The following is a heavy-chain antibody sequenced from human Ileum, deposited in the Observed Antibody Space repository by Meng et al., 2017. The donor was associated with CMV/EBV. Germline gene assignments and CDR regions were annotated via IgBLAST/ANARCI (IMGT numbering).Heavy chain of an antibody. V-gene: IGHV3-7*01. CDR3: ARVPQDYVWGSDTPPHYFDY. D-gene: IGHD3-16*01. J-gene: IGHJ4*02. CDR2: IKQDGGDK. CDR1: GFTFRTYW. Sequence: GESLKISCEVSGFTFRTYWMSWVRQSPGKGLEWVANIKQDGGDKYYVDSVRGRFTISRDNAKNSLYLQMNSLRAEDTALYYCARVPQDYVWGSDTPPHYFDYWGQGALVTVAS.